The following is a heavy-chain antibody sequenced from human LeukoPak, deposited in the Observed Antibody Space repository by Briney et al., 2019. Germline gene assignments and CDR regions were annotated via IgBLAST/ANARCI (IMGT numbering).Heavy chain of an antibody. J-gene: IGHJ5*02. Sequence: SETLSLTCTVSGYSISSGYYWGWIRQPPGKGLEWIGSIYHSGSTYYNPSLKSRVTISVDTSKNQFSLKLSSVTAADTAVYYCARAKLYYDILTGKRVWFDPWGQGTLVTVSS. CDR2: IYHSGST. CDR1: GYSISSGYY. V-gene: IGHV4-38-2*02. D-gene: IGHD3-9*01. CDR3: ARAKLYYDILTGKRVWFDP.